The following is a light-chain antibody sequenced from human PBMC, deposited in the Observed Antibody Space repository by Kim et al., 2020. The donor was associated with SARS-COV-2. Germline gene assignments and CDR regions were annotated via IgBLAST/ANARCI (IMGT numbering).Light chain of an antibody. Sequence: ASVKLTCTLSSGHSSYASAWHQQQPEKGPRYLMKLNSDGSHSKGDGIPDRFSGSSSGAERYLTISSLQSEDEADYYCQTWATGIRVFGGGTKLTVL. CDR1: SGHSSYA. V-gene: IGLV4-69*01. CDR3: QTWATGIRV. CDR2: LNSDGSH. J-gene: IGLJ3*02.